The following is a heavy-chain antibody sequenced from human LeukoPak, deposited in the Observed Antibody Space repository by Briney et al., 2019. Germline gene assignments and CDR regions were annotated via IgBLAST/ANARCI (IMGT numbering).Heavy chain of an antibody. V-gene: IGHV4-38-2*02. CDR2: VYHSGST. Sequence: PSETLSLTCTVSGFSFSSAYYWGWIRQPPGRGLEWIGNVYHSGSTYLNPSLKSRVTISVDTSQNQFSLKLSSVTAADTAVYYCVRDLSGSMDVWGKGTTVTVSS. D-gene: IGHD6-25*01. CDR1: GFSFSSAYY. CDR3: VRDLSGSMDV. J-gene: IGHJ6*03.